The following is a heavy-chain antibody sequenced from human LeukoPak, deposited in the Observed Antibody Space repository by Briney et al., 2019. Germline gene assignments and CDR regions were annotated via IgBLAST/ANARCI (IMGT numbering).Heavy chain of an antibody. CDR3: ARDRLPHYDILTGYYNLPDFDY. J-gene: IGHJ4*02. V-gene: IGHV3-21*01. CDR1: GFTFSSYS. CDR2: ISSSSSYI. Sequence: GGSLRLSCAASGFTFSSYSMNCVRQAPGKGLEWVSSISSSSSYIYYADSVKGRFTISRDNAKNSLYLQMNSLRAEDTAVYYCARDRLPHYDILTGYYNLPDFDYWGQGTLVTVSS. D-gene: IGHD3-9*01.